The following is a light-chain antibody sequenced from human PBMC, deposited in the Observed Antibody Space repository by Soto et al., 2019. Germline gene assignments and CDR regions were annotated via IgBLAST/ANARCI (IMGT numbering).Light chain of an antibody. CDR2: EVS. Sequence: QSVLTQPASVSGSPGQSITISCTGTISDVGGYNYVSWYQQHPGKAPKLMIYEVSNRPSGVSNRFSGSKSGNTASLPISGLQAEDEADYYCSSYTSGSTFYVFGTGTKVTVL. CDR3: SSYTSGSTFYV. CDR1: ISDVGGYNY. V-gene: IGLV2-14*01. J-gene: IGLJ1*01.